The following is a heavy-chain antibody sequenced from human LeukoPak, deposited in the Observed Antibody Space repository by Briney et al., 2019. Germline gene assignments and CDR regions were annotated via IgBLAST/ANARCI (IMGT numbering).Heavy chain of an antibody. Sequence: PGGSLRLSCAASGFTFSSYSMNWVRQAPGKGLEWVSSISSSSSYIYYADSVKGRFTISRDKAKNSLYLQMNSLRAEDTAVYYCARGGSSGWYRDYYYGMDVWGQGSTVTVSS. CDR1: GFTFSSYS. V-gene: IGHV3-21*01. CDR3: ARGGSSGWYRDYYYGMDV. CDR2: ISSSSSYI. D-gene: IGHD6-19*01. J-gene: IGHJ6*02.